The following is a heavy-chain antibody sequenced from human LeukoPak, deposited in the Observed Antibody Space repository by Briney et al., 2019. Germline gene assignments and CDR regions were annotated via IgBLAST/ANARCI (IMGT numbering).Heavy chain of an antibody. CDR1: GFTFSSYG. CDR3: AKDLTIEHLVSMDY. CDR2: ISYDGRNK. J-gene: IGHJ4*02. V-gene: IGHV3-30*18. D-gene: IGHD6-6*01. Sequence: GGSLRLSCAASGFTFSSYGMHWVRQAPGKGLEWVAVISYDGRNKYYADSVKGRFTISRDNSKNMLYLQMNSLRTEDTAVYYCAKDLTIEHLVSMDYWGQGTLVTVAS.